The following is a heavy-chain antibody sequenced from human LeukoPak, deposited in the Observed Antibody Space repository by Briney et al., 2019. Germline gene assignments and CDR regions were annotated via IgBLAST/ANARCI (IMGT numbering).Heavy chain of an antibody. Sequence: SGPVLVKPTETLTLTCTVSGFSLSNARMGVSWIRQPPGKALEWLAHIFSNDEKSYSTSLKSRLTISKDTSKSQVVLTMTNMDPVDTATYCCARFTYYDFWSVLHHPDYWGQGTLVTVSS. J-gene: IGHJ4*02. D-gene: IGHD3-3*01. CDR3: ARFTYYDFWSVLHHPDY. CDR2: IFSNDEK. CDR1: GFSLSNARMG. V-gene: IGHV2-26*01.